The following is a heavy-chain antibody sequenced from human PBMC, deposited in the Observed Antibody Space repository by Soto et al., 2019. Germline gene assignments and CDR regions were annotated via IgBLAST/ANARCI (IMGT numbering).Heavy chain of an antibody. V-gene: IGHV3-11*01. J-gene: IGHJ4*02. CDR1: GFTFSDYY. D-gene: IGHD2-2*01. CDR3: ARRRNHLLFVYFDY. Sequence: GGSLRLSCAASGFTFSDYYMSWIRQAPGKGLEWVSYISSSGSTIYYADSVKGRFTISRDNAKNSLYLQMNSLRAEDTAVYYCARRRNHLLFVYFDYWGQGTLVTVSS. CDR2: ISSSGSTI.